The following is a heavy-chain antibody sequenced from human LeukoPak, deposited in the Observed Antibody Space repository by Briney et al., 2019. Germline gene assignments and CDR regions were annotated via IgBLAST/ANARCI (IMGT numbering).Heavy chain of an antibody. CDR2: IKQDGSEK. CDR3: ARVGYYYYGMDV. J-gene: IGHJ6*02. V-gene: IGHV3-7*01. Sequence: PGGSLRLSCTASGFTFSNYAMSWVRQAPGKGLEWVANIKQDGSEKYYVDSVKGRFTISRDNAKNSLYLQMNSLRAEDTAVYYCARVGYYYYGMDVWGQGTTVTVSS. CDR1: GFTFSNYA.